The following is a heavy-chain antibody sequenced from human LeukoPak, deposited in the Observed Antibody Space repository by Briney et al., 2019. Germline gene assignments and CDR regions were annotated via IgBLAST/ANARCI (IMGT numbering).Heavy chain of an antibody. CDR3: ARGGIVGANHDAFDI. V-gene: IGHV1-2*02. J-gene: IGHJ3*02. CDR2: INPNSGGT. Sequence: GASVKVSCKASGYTFTGYYMHWVRQAPGQGLEWMGWINPNSGGTNYAQKFQGRVTMTRDTSISTAYMELSRLRSDDTAVYYCARGGIVGANHDAFDIWGQGTMVTVPS. CDR1: GYTFTGYY. D-gene: IGHD1-26*01.